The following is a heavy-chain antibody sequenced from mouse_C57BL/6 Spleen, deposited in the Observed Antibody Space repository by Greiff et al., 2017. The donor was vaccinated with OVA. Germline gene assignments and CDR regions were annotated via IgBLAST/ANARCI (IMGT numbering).Heavy chain of an antibody. CDR2: ISSGSSTI. J-gene: IGHJ3*01. Sequence: EVQLVESGGGLVKPGGSLKLSCAASGFTFSDYGMHWVRQAPEKGLEWVAYISSGSSTIYYADTVKGRFTISRDNAKNTLFLQMTSLRSEDTAMYYCARPGTRVTTDWFAYWGQGTLVTVSA. CDR3: ARPGTRVTTDWFAY. D-gene: IGHD2-5*01. V-gene: IGHV5-17*01. CDR1: GFTFSDYG.